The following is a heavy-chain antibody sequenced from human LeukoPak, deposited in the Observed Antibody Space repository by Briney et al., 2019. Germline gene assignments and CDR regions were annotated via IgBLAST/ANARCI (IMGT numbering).Heavy chain of an antibody. CDR2: INPSGAST. V-gene: IGHV1-46*01. Sequence: ASVKVSCKASGYSFTNYYMHWVRQAPGQGLEWMGMINPSGASTTYAQNFQGRVTMTRDMSTSTVYMELSSLTSEDTAVYYCARTRGYYFDYWGQGALVTVSP. CDR1: GYSFTNYY. CDR3: ARTRGYYFDY. J-gene: IGHJ4*02.